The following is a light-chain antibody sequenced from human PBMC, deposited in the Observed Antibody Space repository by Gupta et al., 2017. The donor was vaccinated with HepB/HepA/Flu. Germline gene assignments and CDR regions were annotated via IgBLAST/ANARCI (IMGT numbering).Light chain of an antibody. J-gene: IGLJ2*01. CDR3: SSYAGSNTLV. CDR2: EVT. V-gene: IGLV2-8*01. Sequence: SALTQPPSASASPGQSVPISCPRTSSDVGGYNYVPWYPQHPGKAHKLMIYEVTKRPSGVPDRFSGSKSGNTAALTVSGLQAEDEADYYCSSYAGSNTLVFGGGTKLTVL. CDR1: SSDVGGYNY.